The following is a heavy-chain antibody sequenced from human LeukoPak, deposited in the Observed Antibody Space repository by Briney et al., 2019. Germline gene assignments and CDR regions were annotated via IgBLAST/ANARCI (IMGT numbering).Heavy chain of an antibody. CDR1: GFAFDDYA. CDR3: EKAGGSSRVQTNFDY. Sequence: GRSLRLSCAASGFAFDDYAMHWVRQAPGKGLEWVSGISRNSGSIGYADSVKGRFTISRDNAKNSLYLQMNSLRAEDTALYYCEKAGGSSRVQTNFDYWGQGTLVTVSS. CDR2: ISRNSGSI. D-gene: IGHD6-6*01. V-gene: IGHV3-9*01. J-gene: IGHJ4*02.